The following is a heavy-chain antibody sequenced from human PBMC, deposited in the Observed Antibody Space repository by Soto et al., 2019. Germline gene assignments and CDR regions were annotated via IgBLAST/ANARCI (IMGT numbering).Heavy chain of an antibody. Sequence: GGSLRLSCAASGFTFSSYSMNWVRQAPGKGLEWVSSISSSSSYIYYADSVKGRFTISRDNAKNSLYLQMNSLRAEDTAVYYCARDAGQQLVNWFDPWGQGTLVTVS. CDR3: ARDAGQQLVNWFDP. V-gene: IGHV3-21*01. CDR2: ISSSSSYI. J-gene: IGHJ5*02. CDR1: GFTFSSYS. D-gene: IGHD6-13*01.